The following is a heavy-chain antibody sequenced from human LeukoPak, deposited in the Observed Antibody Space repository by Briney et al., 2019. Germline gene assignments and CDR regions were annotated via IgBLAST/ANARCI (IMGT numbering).Heavy chain of an antibody. Sequence: GGSLRLSCAASGSTFSNYAMSWVRQAPGKGLEWVSFIYSDNTHYSDSVKGRFTISRDNSKNTLYLQMNSLRAEDTAVYYCARRAGAYSHPYDYWGQGTLVTVSS. V-gene: IGHV3-53*01. CDR2: IYSDNT. CDR1: GSTFSNYA. D-gene: IGHD4/OR15-4a*01. J-gene: IGHJ4*02. CDR3: ARRAGAYSHPYDY.